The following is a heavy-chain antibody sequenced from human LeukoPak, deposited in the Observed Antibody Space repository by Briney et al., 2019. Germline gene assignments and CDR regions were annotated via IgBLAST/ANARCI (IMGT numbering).Heavy chain of an antibody. CDR1: GGSFSGYY. CDR2: INHSGST. D-gene: IGHD6-13*01. Sequence: SETLSLTCAVSGGSFSGYYWSWIRQPPGKGLEWIGEINHSGSTNYNPSLKSRVTISVDTSKNQFSLKLSSVTAADTAVYYCARGYPSSWYAYYYCMDVWGQGTTVTVSS. CDR3: ARGYPSSWYAYYYCMDV. V-gene: IGHV4-34*01. J-gene: IGHJ6*02.